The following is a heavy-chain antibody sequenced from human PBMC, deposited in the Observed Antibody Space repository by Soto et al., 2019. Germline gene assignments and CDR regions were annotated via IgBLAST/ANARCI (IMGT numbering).Heavy chain of an antibody. V-gene: IGHV3-23*01. Sequence: EVQLLESGGGLVQPGGSLRLSCEASGFTISTYAMSWVRQAPGKGMEWVSAISGSGGSTYYADSVKGRFTISRDNSKNTLYLQMNSLRAEDTAVYYCTKDGQSRITSFGVIITPFDYWGQGTLVTVSS. J-gene: IGHJ4*02. CDR2: ISGSGGST. CDR3: TKDGQSRITSFGVIITPFDY. D-gene: IGHD3-3*01. CDR1: GFTISTYA.